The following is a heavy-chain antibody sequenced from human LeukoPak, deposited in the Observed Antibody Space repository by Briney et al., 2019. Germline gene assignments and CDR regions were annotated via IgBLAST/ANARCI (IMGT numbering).Heavy chain of an antibody. V-gene: IGHV3-13*01. Sequence: PGGSLRLPCAASGFTFSSYDMHWVRQATGKGLEWVSAIGTAGDTYYPGSVKGRFTISRENAKNSLYLQMNSLRAGDTAVYYCARGGYCSSTSCYVFDYWGQGTLVTVST. J-gene: IGHJ4*02. D-gene: IGHD2-2*01. CDR3: ARGGYCSSTSCYVFDY. CDR2: IGTAGDT. CDR1: GFTFSSYD.